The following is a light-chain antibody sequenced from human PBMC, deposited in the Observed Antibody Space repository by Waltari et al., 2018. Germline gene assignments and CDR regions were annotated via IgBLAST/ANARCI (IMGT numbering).Light chain of an antibody. J-gene: IGLJ2*01. CDR2: DVS. CDR1: SSDVGGYNY. Sequence: QSALTQPASVSGSPGQSITISCTGTSSDVGGYNYVSWHQQPPGQAPRLVIYDVSNRPSGISNRFSGSKSGNTASLTISGLQAEDEADYYCSSYTSSSTLVFGGGTKLTVL. V-gene: IGLV2-14*03. CDR3: SSYTSSSTLV.